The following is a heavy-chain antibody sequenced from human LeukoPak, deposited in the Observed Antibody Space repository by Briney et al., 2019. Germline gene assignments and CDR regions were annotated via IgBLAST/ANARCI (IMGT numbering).Heavy chain of an antibody. D-gene: IGHD2-2*01. Sequence: ASVKVSCKASGYTFTSYGISWVRQAPGQGLEWMGIINPSGGSTSYAQKFQGRVTMTRDTSTSTVYMELSSLRSEDTAVYYCARVLVPATADFDYWGQGTLVTVSS. J-gene: IGHJ4*02. V-gene: IGHV1-46*01. CDR3: ARVLVPATADFDY. CDR2: INPSGGST. CDR1: GYTFTSYG.